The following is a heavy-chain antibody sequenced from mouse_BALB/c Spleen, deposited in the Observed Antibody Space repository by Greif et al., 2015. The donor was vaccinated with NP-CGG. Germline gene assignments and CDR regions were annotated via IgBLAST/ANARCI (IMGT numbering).Heavy chain of an antibody. J-gene: IGHJ4*01. CDR1: GYTFTSYY. Sequence: QVQLQQSGAELVKPGASVKLSCKASGYTFTSYYMYWVKQRPGQGLEWIGEINPSNGGTNFNEKFKSTATLTVDKSSSTAYMQHSKQTSEDSAVYDCTSSTTALYYYARDYWEQGTAVTVSS. D-gene: IGHD1-2*01. CDR3: TSSTTALYYYARDY. CDR2: INPSNGGT. V-gene: IGHV1S81*02.